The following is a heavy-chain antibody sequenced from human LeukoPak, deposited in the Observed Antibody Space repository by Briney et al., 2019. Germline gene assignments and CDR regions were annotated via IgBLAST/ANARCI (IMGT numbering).Heavy chain of an antibody. CDR1: GGSFSGYY. J-gene: IGHJ6*02. D-gene: IGHD1-26*01. V-gene: IGHV4-34*01. Sequence: PSETLSLTCAVYGGSFSGYYWSWLRQPPGKGLEWIGEINHSGSTNNNLSLKSRVTISVDTSKKQFSLNLSSVTAADTAVYYCARVKEGATFYYYAMDVWGQGTTVTVSS. CDR2: INHSGST. CDR3: ARVKEGATFYYYAMDV.